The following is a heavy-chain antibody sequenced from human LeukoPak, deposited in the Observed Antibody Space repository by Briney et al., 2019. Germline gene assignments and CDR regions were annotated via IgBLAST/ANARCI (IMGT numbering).Heavy chain of an antibody. V-gene: IGHV3-30-3*01. D-gene: IGHD3-16*01. CDR3: ARDRLLWYDYYYYYGMDV. Sequence: PGGSLRLSCAASGFTFSSYAMHWVRQAPGKGLEWVAVISHDGSNKYYADSVKGRFTISRDNSKNTLYLQMNSLRAEDTAVYYCARDRLLWYDYYYYYGMDVWGQGTTVTVSS. CDR1: GFTFSSYA. J-gene: IGHJ6*02. CDR2: ISHDGSNK.